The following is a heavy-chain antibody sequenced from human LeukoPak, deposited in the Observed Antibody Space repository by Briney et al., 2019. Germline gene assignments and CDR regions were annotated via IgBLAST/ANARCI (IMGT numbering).Heavy chain of an antibody. Sequence: ASVKVSCKASGYTFTGYYMHWVRQAPGQGLEWMGWINPNSGGTNYAQKFRGRVTMTRDTSISTAYMELSRLRSDDTAVYYCASIAVAGISWFDPWGQGTLVTVSS. CDR2: INPNSGGT. J-gene: IGHJ5*02. CDR3: ASIAVAGISWFDP. D-gene: IGHD6-19*01. V-gene: IGHV1-2*02. CDR1: GYTFTGYY.